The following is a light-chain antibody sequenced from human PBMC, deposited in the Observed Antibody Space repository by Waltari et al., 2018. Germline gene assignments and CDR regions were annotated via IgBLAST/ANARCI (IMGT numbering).Light chain of an antibody. J-gene: IGLJ1*01. V-gene: IGLV2-14*01. Sequence: QSALTQPASVSGSPGQSITISCTGTSSDVGGYNYFSWYQQHPGKAPKLMIYDVSKRPSGVSNRFSGSKSGNTASLTISGLQAEDEADYYCSSYTSSSTWVFGTGTKVTVL. CDR1: SSDVGGYNY. CDR2: DVS. CDR3: SSYTSSSTWV.